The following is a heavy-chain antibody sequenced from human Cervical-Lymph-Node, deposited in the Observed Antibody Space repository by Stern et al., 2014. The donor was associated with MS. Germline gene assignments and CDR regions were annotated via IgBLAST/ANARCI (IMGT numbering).Heavy chain of an antibody. CDR1: GFTFSSYA. V-gene: IGHV3-64D*06. J-gene: IGHJ4*02. CDR2: ISSNGGST. CDR3: VTPARPGGSYMVFVGAY. D-gene: IGHD1-26*01. Sequence: EVQLVESGGGLVQPGGSLRLSCSASGFTFSSYAMHWVRQAPGKGLEYVSAISSNGGSTYYADSVKGRFTISRDNSKNTLYLQMSSLRAEDTAVYYCVTPARPGGSYMVFVGAYWGQGTLVTVSS.